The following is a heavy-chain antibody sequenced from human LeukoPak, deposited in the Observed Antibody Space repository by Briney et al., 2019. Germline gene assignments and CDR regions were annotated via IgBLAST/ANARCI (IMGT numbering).Heavy chain of an antibody. Sequence: PGGSLRLSCAAPGFTFRSYAMNWVRQAPGKGLEWVSSISSSSSYIYYADSVKGRFTISRDNAKNSLYLQMNSLRAEDTAVYYCARGVYSGYDYVSDYFDYWGQGTLVTVSS. V-gene: IGHV3-21*01. CDR3: ARGVYSGYDYVSDYFDY. J-gene: IGHJ4*02. CDR2: ISSSSSYI. CDR1: GFTFRSYA. D-gene: IGHD5-12*01.